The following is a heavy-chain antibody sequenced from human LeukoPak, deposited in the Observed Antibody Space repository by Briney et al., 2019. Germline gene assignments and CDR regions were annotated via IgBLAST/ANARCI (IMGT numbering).Heavy chain of an antibody. J-gene: IGHJ4*02. D-gene: IGHD3-22*01. CDR1: GFTFSSYA. Sequence: PGGSLRLSCAASGFTFSSYAMSWVRQAPGKGLEWVSAISGSGGSTYYAESVKGRFTISRDNSKNTLYLQMNSLRAEDTAVYYCAKDSTMIVVAYFDYWGQGTLVTVSS. CDR3: AKDSTMIVVAYFDY. V-gene: IGHV3-23*01. CDR2: ISGSGGST.